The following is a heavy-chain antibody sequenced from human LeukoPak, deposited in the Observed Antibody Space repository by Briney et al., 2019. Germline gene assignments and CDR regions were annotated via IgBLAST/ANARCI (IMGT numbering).Heavy chain of an antibody. CDR1: GFTFSSYA. D-gene: IGHD6-13*01. Sequence: GGSLRLSCAASGFTFSSYAMHWVRQAPGKGLEWVAVISYDGSNKYYADSVKGRFTISRDNSKNTLYLQMNSLRAEDTAVYYCAKGDVEYSSSWPDYWGQGTLVTVSS. CDR3: AKGDVEYSSSWPDY. V-gene: IGHV3-30-3*01. CDR2: ISYDGSNK. J-gene: IGHJ4*02.